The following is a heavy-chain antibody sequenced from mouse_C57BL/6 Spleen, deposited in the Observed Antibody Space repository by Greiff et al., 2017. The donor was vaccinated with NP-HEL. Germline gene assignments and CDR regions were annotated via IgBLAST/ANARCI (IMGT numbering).Heavy chain of an antibody. CDR1: GYTFTSYD. Sequence: VQLQPSGPELVKPGASVKLSCKASGYTFTSYDINWVKQRPGQGLEWIGWIYPRDGSTKYNEKFKGKATLTVDTSSRTAYMDLHSLTSEDSVVYFCARRRGMYYDYDGRMDYWGQGTSVPVSS. V-gene: IGHV1-85*01. CDR2: IYPRDGST. D-gene: IGHD2-4*01. J-gene: IGHJ4*01. CDR3: ARRRGMYYDYDGRMDY.